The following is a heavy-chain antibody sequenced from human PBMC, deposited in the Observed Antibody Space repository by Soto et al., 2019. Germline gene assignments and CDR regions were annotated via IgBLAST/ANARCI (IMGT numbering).Heavy chain of an antibody. CDR2: IYSSGIT. Sequence: SETLSLTCTVSGGSITGYYWTWIRQSPGKGLECIGYIYSSGITNYSPYFKSRVTISVDTSKNQLSLKLRSVTAADTAVYYCARGGMDTSMVTNWFDPRGQGTLVTVSS. CDR1: GGSITGYY. J-gene: IGHJ5*02. D-gene: IGHD5-18*01. V-gene: IGHV4-59*01. CDR3: ARGGMDTSMVTNWFDP.